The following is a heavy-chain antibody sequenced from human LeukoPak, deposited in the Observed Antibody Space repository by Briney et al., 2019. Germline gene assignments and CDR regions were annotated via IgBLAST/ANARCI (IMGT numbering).Heavy chain of an antibody. V-gene: IGHV3-66*01. Sequence: GGSLRLSCASTGFTVSSNYMSWVREAPGKVLEWVSVIYSGGSTYYADSVEGRFTISRDNSKNTLYLQMNSLRAEDTAVYYCARDRSAGMDVWGKGTTVTISS. CDR3: ARDRSAGMDV. CDR2: IYSGGST. CDR1: GFTVSSNY. J-gene: IGHJ6*04.